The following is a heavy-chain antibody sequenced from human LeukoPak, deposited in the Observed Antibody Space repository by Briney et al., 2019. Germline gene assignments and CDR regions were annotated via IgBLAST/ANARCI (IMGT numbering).Heavy chain of an antibody. J-gene: IGHJ6*03. CDR2: ISSSSSYI. CDR3: ARFSRGWFGEQYMDV. D-gene: IGHD3-10*01. Sequence: GGSLRLSCAASGFTLSSYAMSWVRQAPGKGLEWVSSISSSSSYIYYADSVKGRFTISRDNAKNSLYLQMNSLRAEDTAVYYCARFSRGWFGEQYMDVWGKGTTVTISS. CDR1: GFTLSSYA. V-gene: IGHV3-21*01.